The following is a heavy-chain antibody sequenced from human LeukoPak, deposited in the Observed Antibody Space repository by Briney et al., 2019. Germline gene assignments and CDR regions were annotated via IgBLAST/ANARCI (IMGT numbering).Heavy chain of an antibody. D-gene: IGHD2-15*01. CDR2: ISYDGSNK. CDR3: GSRYCSGGSCYSDWFDP. J-gene: IGHJ5*02. CDR1: AFTFSNYG. V-gene: IGHV3-30*03. Sequence: PGRSLRLSCAASAFTFSNYGMHWVRQAPGKGLEWVAVISYDGSNKYYADSVKGRFTISRDNSKNTLYLQMNSLRAEDTAVYYCGSRYCSGGSCYSDWFDPWGQGTLVTVSS.